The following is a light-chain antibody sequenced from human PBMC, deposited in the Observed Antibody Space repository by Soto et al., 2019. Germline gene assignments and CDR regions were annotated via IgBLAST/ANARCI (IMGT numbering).Light chain of an antibody. CDR1: QSVSSSY. J-gene: IGKJ5*01. V-gene: IGKV3-20*01. CDR2: GAS. CDR3: QQYGSSSIA. Sequence: IVLTQSPGTLSLSPGERATLSCRASQSVSSSYLAWYQQNPGQAPRLLIYGASNRATGIPDRFSGSGSGTDLTLTITRLEPEDCEVYYCQQYGSSSIAFGQGTRLEIK.